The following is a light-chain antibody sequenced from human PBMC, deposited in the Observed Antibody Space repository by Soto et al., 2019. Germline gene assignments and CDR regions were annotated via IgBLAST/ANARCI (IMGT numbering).Light chain of an antibody. J-gene: IGKJ4*01. CDR2: AAS. CDR3: LQQSSYPPLT. CDR1: QGIRND. V-gene: IGKV1-17*01. Sequence: DIQMTQSPSSLSASVGDRVTITCRASQGIRNDLGWFQQNPGKAPNRLIYAASSLQSGVPSRFSGSGSGTEFTLTVSSLQPEDFAAYYCLQQSSYPPLTFGGRTRVEIK.